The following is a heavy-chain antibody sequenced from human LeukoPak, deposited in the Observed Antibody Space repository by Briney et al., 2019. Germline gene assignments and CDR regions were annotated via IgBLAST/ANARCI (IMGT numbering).Heavy chain of an antibody. CDR2: IIPIFGTA. CDR3: AKVPAAIEGAFDI. Sequence: ASVKVSCKASGGTISSYAISWVRQAPGQGVEWMGGIIPIFGTANYAQKFQGRVTITTDESTSTAYMELSSLRSEDTAVYYCAKVPAAIEGAFDIWGQGTMVTVSS. V-gene: IGHV1-69*05. D-gene: IGHD2-2*02. CDR1: GGTISSYA. J-gene: IGHJ3*02.